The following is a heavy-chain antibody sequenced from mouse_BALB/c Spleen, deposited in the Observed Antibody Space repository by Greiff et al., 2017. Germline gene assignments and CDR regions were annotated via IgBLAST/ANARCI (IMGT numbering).Heavy chain of an antibody. CDR1: GYSITSDYA. Sequence: ESGPGLVKPSQSLSLTCTVTGYSITSDYAWNWIRQFPGNKLEWMGYISYSGSTSYNPSLKSRISITRDTSKNQFFLQLNSVTTEDTATYYCARAIHYYGVDYWGQGTTLTVSS. D-gene: IGHD1-2*01. CDR2: ISYSGST. J-gene: IGHJ2*01. CDR3: ARAIHYYGVDY. V-gene: IGHV3-2*02.